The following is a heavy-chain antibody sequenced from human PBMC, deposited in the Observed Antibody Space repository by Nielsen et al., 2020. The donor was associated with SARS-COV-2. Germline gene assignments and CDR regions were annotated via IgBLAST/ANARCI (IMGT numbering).Heavy chain of an antibody. CDR1: GYTFTSYY. V-gene: IGHV1-3*01. D-gene: IGHD5-12*01. Sequence: ASVKVSCKASGYTFTSYYMHWVRQAPGQGLEWMGWINAGNGNTKYSQKFQGRVTVTRDTSASTAYMELSSLRSEDTAVYYCAREGGYDNWYFDYWGQGTLVTVSS. J-gene: IGHJ4*02. CDR2: INAGNGNT. CDR3: AREGGYDNWYFDY.